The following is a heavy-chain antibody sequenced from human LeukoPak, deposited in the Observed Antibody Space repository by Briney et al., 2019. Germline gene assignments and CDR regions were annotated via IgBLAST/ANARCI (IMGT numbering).Heavy chain of an antibody. J-gene: IGHJ6*02. Sequence: SETLSLTCTVSGGSVSSGSYYWSWIRQPPGKGLEWIGYIYYSGSTNYNPSLKSRVTISVDTSKNQFSLKLSSVTAADTAVYYCASLSTRSIAAAGLNYYYGMDVWGQGTTVTVSS. CDR1: GGSVSSGSYY. CDR3: ASLSTRSIAAAGLNYYYGMDV. D-gene: IGHD6-13*01. V-gene: IGHV4-61*01. CDR2: IYYSGST.